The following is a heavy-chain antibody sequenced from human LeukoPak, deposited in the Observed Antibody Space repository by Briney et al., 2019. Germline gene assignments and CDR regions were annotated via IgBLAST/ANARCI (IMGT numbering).Heavy chain of an antibody. CDR1: GYTFTSYA. J-gene: IGHJ3*02. D-gene: IGHD3-22*01. Sequence: ASVKVSCKASGYTFTSYAMNWVRQAPGQGLEWMGWINTNTGNPTYAQGFTGRFVFSLDTSASTAYLQISSLKAEDTAVYYCARAMYYYDSSGPPSGDAFDIWGQGAMVTVSS. V-gene: IGHV7-4-1*02. CDR2: INTNTGNP. CDR3: ARAMYYYDSSGPPSGDAFDI.